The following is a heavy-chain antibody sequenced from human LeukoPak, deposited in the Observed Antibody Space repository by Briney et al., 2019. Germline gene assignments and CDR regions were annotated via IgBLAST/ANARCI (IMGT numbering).Heavy chain of an antibody. D-gene: IGHD2-15*01. V-gene: IGHV3-7*01. CDR1: GFTFSSYW. Sequence: QPGGSLRLSCAASGFTFSSYWMSWVRQAPGKGLEWVANIKQDGSEKYYVDSVKGRFTISRDNAKNSLYLQMNSLRAEDTAVYYCARDAATYAVVDFDYWGQGTLVTVSS. CDR3: ARDAATYAVVDFDY. J-gene: IGHJ4*02. CDR2: IKQDGSEK.